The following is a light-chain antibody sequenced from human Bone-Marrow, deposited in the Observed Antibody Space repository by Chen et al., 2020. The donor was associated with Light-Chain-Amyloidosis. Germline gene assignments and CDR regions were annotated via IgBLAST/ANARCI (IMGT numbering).Light chain of an antibody. CDR3: CSHTGDSYV. J-gene: IGLJ1*01. CDR1: SNNVGAYNY. Sequence: QSALTQPRSVSGSPGHSVTVSCTGTSNNVGAYNYVSWYQQHPGKAPKVMIYDVTEPPSGVPDRFSGSKSGNTASLTISGLQAEVEADYYCCSHTGDSYVFGPGTKVTVL. V-gene: IGLV2-11*01. CDR2: DVT.